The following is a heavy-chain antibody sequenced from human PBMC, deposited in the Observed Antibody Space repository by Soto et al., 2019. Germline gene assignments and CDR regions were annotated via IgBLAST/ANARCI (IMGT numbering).Heavy chain of an antibody. V-gene: IGHV4-59*01. D-gene: IGHD1-1*01. CDR2: IYYSGST. J-gene: IGHJ6*02. CDR3: ARYGLWNDYYYGMDV. CDR1: GGSISSYY. Sequence: PSETLSLTCTVSGGSISSYYWSWIRQPPGKGLEWIGYIYYSGSTNYNPSLKSRVTISVDTSKNQFSLKLSSVTAADTAVYYCARYGLWNDYYYGMDVWGQGTTVTVSS.